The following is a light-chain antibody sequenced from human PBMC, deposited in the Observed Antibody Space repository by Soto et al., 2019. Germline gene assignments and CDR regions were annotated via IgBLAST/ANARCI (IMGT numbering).Light chain of an antibody. Sequence: EFVLTQSPGTLSLSPGESATLSCRASQSVSSYLAWYQQKPGQAPRLIIYDASTRATGIPARFSGSGSATDFTLTISSLQSEDSAFYYCQQYEDRPPITFGQGTRLEIK. J-gene: IGKJ5*01. CDR1: QSVSSY. CDR3: QQYEDRPPIT. V-gene: IGKV3-15*01. CDR2: DAS.